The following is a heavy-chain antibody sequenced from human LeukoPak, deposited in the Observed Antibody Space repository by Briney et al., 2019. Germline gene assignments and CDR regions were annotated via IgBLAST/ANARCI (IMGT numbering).Heavy chain of an antibody. J-gene: IGHJ4*02. V-gene: IGHV4-61*01. Sequence: SETLSLTCTVSGGSISSSSYYWSWIRQPPGKGLEWIGYIYYSGSTNYNPSLKSRVTISVDTSKNQFSLKPSSVTAADTAVYYCARGKVIVAIFDYWGQGTLVTVSS. CDR3: ARGKVIVAIFDY. CDR1: GGSISSSSYY. D-gene: IGHD5-12*01. CDR2: IYYSGST.